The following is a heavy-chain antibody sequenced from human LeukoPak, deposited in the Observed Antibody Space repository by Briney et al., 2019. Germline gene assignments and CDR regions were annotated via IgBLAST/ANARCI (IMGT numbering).Heavy chain of an antibody. D-gene: IGHD6-13*01. J-gene: IGHJ4*02. Sequence: KTGGSLRLSCAASGFTFSSYAMSWVRQAPGKGLEWVSAISGSGGSTYYADSVKGRFTISRDNSKNTLYLQMNSLRAEDTAVYYCAKDTPMAAAGLIPIFDYGGQGTLVTVSS. CDR3: AKDTPMAAAGLIPIFDY. V-gene: IGHV3-23*01. CDR2: ISGSGGST. CDR1: GFTFSSYA.